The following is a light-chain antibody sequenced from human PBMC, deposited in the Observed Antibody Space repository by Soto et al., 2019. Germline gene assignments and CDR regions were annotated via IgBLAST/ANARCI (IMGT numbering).Light chain of an antibody. CDR2: GNS. V-gene: IGLV1-40*01. Sequence: QSVLTQPPSVSGAPGQRVTISCTGSSSNIGAGYDVHWYQQLPGTAPKLLIYGNSNRPSGVPDRFSGSNSGTSASLAITGLQAEDEADYYCQSYDSSLRGSRVFGTGTKLTVL. CDR1: SSNIGAGYD. J-gene: IGLJ1*01. CDR3: QSYDSSLRGSRV.